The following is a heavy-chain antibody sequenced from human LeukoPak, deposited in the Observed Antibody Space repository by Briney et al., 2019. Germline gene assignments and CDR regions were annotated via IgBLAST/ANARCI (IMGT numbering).Heavy chain of an antibody. CDR1: GYSFTSYW. CDR2: IYDGDSDT. J-gene: IGHJ3*02. CDR3: ASSSGYYPGAFDI. Sequence: GESLKISCKGSGYSFTSYWIGWVRQMPGQGLEWMGIIYDGDSDTRYSPSFQGQVTFSADKSISTAYLQWSSLRASDTAMYYCASSSGYYPGAFDIWGQGTMVTVSS. D-gene: IGHD3-22*01. V-gene: IGHV5-51*01.